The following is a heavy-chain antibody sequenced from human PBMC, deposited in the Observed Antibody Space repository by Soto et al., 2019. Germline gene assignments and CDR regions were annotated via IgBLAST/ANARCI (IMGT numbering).Heavy chain of an antibody. CDR2: IIPIFGTA. Sequence: SVKVSCKASGGTFSSYAISCVRQAPGQGLEWMGGIIPIFGTANYAQKFQGRVTITADESTSTAYMELSSLRSEDTAVYYCARDPGDSYGYDAFDIWGQGTMVTVSS. J-gene: IGHJ3*02. CDR1: GGTFSSYA. D-gene: IGHD5-18*01. V-gene: IGHV1-69*13. CDR3: ARDPGDSYGYDAFDI.